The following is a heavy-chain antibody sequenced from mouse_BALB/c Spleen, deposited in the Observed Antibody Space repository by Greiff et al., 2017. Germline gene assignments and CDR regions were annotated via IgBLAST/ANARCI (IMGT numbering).Heavy chain of an antibody. V-gene: IGHV3-6*02. CDR1: GYSITSGYY. D-gene: IGHD2-4*01. J-gene: IGHJ4*01. CDR2: ISYDGSN. Sequence: VQLKQSGPGLVKPSQSLSLTCSVTGYSITSGYYWNWIRQFPGNKLEWMGYISYDGSNNYNPSLKNRISITRDTSKNQFFLKLNSVTTEDTATYYCARGGHYDYDVDYAMDYWGQGTSVTVSS. CDR3: ARGGHYDYDVDYAMDY.